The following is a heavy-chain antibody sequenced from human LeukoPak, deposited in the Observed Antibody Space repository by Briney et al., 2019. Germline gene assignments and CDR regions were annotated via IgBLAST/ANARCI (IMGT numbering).Heavy chain of an antibody. Sequence: GGSLTLSCAASAFSLNGFWMHWVRQAAGKVLVWVARMNSAGTTINYADSVKGRFTISRDNAGNALYLHMSSLRADDTAIYYCIREIQVRASASLGYWGQGTLVTVSS. V-gene: IGHV3-74*01. D-gene: IGHD2-2*01. J-gene: IGHJ4*01. CDR3: IREIQVRASASLGY. CDR2: MNSAGTTI. CDR1: AFSLNGFW.